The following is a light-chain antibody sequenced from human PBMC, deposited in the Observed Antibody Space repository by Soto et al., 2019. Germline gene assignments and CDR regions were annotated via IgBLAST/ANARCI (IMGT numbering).Light chain of an antibody. CDR1: SSNIGPTYD. Sequence: QSVLTQPPSVSGAPGQRVTISCTGSSSNIGPTYDVHWYQQLPGTAPKLLIYANTNRPSGVPVRFSGSKSGTSASLAITGLQAEDEADYFCQSYDSSLSGYVFGTGTKLTVL. CDR2: ANT. CDR3: QSYDSSLSGYV. V-gene: IGLV1-40*01. J-gene: IGLJ1*01.